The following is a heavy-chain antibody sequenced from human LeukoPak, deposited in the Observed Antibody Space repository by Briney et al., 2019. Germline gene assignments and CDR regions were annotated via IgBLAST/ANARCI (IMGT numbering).Heavy chain of an antibody. CDR1: GFTFSSYG. Sequence: GSLRLSCAASGFTFSSYGMHWVRQAPGKGLEWVAEIWFDGKNEHFADSVKGRFTISRDNSKNTMYLQINSLRAEDTAVYYCARDRHCANGVCHSPPGMDVWGQGTTVTVSS. CDR2: IWFDGKNE. CDR3: ARDRHCANGVCHSPPGMDV. V-gene: IGHV3-33*01. J-gene: IGHJ6*02. D-gene: IGHD2-8*01.